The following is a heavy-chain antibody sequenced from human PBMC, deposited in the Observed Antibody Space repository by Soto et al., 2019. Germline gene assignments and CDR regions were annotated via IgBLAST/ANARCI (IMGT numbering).Heavy chain of an antibody. D-gene: IGHD3-10*01. J-gene: IGHJ4*02. CDR3: ERTISVNRGVITWPVDY. CDR1: GYTFSSYY. Sequence: QVRLVQSGAEVKQPGASVKVSCKASGYTFSSYYIHWVRQAPGQGLEWMGIINPSDGTTSYAQKFQGRVTMTRDTSMSTVYMEVRSLRSEDTAVYYCERTISVNRGVITWPVDYWGQGTLVTVSS. CDR2: INPSDGTT. V-gene: IGHV1-46*01.